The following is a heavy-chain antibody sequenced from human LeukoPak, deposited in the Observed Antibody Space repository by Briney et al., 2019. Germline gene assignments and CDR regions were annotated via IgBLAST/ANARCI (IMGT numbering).Heavy chain of an antibody. CDR2: ISSSGSTI. D-gene: IGHD4-17*01. CDR3: ATSDYGDYAAIDY. CDR1: GFTFSSYE. J-gene: IGHJ4*02. V-gene: IGHV3-48*03. Sequence: PGGSLRLSCAASGFTFSSYEMNWVRQAPGKGLEWVSYISSSGSTIYYADSVKGRFTISRDNAKNSLYLQMNSLRAEDTAVYYCATSDYGDYAAIDYWGQGTLVTVPS.